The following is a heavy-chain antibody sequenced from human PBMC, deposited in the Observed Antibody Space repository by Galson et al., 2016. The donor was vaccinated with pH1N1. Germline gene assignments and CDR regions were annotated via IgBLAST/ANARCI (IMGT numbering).Heavy chain of an antibody. CDR2: IFYPGTT. D-gene: IGHD2-21*01. Sequence: TIFYPGTTSYTPSLMSRVSISLDTSKNQFSLNLTSLSASDTAVYYCARPVAPHYGGFYQPDAFDIWGQGTMVTVSS. CDR3: ARPVAPHYGGFYQPDAFDI. J-gene: IGHJ3*02. V-gene: IGHV4-39*01.